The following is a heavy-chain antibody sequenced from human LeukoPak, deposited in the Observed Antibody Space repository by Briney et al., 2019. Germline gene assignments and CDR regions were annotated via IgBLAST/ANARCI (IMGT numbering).Heavy chain of an antibody. D-gene: IGHD6-19*01. CDR3: ASTRRAAVAGRFDS. CDR1: GASMSSNY. J-gene: IGHJ4*02. CDR2: IYHSGNT. Sequence: SETLSLTCNVSGASMSSNYWSWIRQPPGKGLEWIGYIYHSGNTNYSPSLESRVTMSVDESKNQFSLRVHFMSAADTAVYYCASTRRAAVAGRFDSWGQGTLVTVSS. V-gene: IGHV4-4*09.